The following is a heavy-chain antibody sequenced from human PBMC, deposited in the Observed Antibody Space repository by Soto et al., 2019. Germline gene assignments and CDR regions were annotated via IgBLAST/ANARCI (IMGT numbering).Heavy chain of an antibody. CDR3: ARGLRDDFWRGTYWFDH. CDR1: GGSISSSSYY. J-gene: IGHJ5*02. V-gene: IGHV4-39*01. CDR2: IYYSGST. Sequence: SETLSLTCTVSGGSISSSSYYWGWIRQPPGKGLEWIGSIYYSGSTYYNPSLKSRVTISVDTSKNQFSLKLSSVTAADTAVYYCARGLRDDFWRGTYWFDHWGQGTLVTVSS. D-gene: IGHD3-3*01.